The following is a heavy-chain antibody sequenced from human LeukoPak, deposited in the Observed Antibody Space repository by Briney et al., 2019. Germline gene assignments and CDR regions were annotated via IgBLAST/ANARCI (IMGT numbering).Heavy chain of an antibody. CDR1: GFTFSSYE. Sequence: PGGSLRLSCAASGFTFSSYEMNWVRQAPGKGLEWVSGISPSGDINYYADSVKGRFTISRDNSKNTVYLEVISLTDEDTAVYYCAKDDAWLRFGEWSRGTLVTVSS. CDR3: AKDDAWLRFGE. V-gene: IGHV3-23*01. CDR2: ISPSGDIN. J-gene: IGHJ1*01. D-gene: IGHD3-10*01.